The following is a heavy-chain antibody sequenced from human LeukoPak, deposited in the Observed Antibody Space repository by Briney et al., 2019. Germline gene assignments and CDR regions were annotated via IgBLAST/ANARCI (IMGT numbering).Heavy chain of an antibody. CDR1: GGSISSSSYY. Sequence: SETLSLTCTVSGGSISSSSYYWGWIRQPPGKGLEWIRSIYYSGSTYYNPSLKSRVTISVDTSKNQFSLKLSSVTAADTAVYYCARHTEYDILTGYYLYYFDYWGQGTLVTVSS. V-gene: IGHV4-39*01. J-gene: IGHJ4*02. D-gene: IGHD3-9*01. CDR2: IYYSGST. CDR3: ARHTEYDILTGYYLYYFDY.